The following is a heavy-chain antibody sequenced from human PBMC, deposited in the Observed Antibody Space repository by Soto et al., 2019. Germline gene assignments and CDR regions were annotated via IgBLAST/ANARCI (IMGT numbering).Heavy chain of an antibody. CDR1: GGTFSSYA. CDR2: IIPIFGTA. Sequence: ASVKVSCKASGGTFSSYAISWVRQAPGQGLEWMGGIIPIFGTANYAQKFQGRVTITADESTSTAYMELSSLRPEDTAVYYCARDHILTENYYYGMDVWGQGTTVTVSS. J-gene: IGHJ6*02. V-gene: IGHV1-69*13. CDR3: ARDHILTENYYYGMDV. D-gene: IGHD3-9*01.